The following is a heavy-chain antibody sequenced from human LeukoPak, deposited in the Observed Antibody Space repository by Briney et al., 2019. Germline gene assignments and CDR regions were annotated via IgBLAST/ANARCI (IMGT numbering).Heavy chain of an antibody. CDR1: GGTFSSYA. CDR2: IIPIFGTA. Sequence: WASVKVSCKASGGTFSSYAISWVRQAPGQGLEWMGGIIPIFGTANYAQKFQGRVTITADESTSTAYMELSSLRSEDTDVYYCARVMVRGEFFDYWGQGTLVTVSS. D-gene: IGHD3-10*01. J-gene: IGHJ4*02. CDR3: ARVMVRGEFFDY. V-gene: IGHV1-69*13.